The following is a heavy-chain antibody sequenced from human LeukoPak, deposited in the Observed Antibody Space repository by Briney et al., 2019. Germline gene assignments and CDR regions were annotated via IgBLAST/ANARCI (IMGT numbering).Heavy chain of an antibody. Sequence: PSETLSLTCAVYGGSFSCYYWSWIRQPPRPGLEWIGEINHSGSTNYNPSLKSRVTISVDTSKNQFSLKLSSVTPAATAVYYCARVRQWLVRYYYYYYMDVWGKGTTVTVSS. V-gene: IGHV4-34*01. CDR2: INHSGST. CDR3: ARVRQWLVRYYYYYYMDV. J-gene: IGHJ6*03. CDR1: GGSFSCYY. D-gene: IGHD6-19*01.